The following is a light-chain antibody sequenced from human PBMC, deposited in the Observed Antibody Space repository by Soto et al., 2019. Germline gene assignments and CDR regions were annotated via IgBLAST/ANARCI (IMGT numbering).Light chain of an antibody. CDR1: QGISSA. CDR3: QPLNSYPPL. V-gene: IGKV1-13*02. J-gene: IGKJ3*01. Sequence: AIQLTQSPSSLSASVGDRVTITCRASQGISSALAWYQQKPGKAPKLLIYDASSLESGVPSRFSGSASGTDFSLTISSLQPEDFATYYCQPLNSYPPLFGPGTKVDIK. CDR2: DAS.